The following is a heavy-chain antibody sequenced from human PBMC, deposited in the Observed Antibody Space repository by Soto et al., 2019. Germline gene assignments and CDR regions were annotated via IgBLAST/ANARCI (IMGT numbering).Heavy chain of an antibody. V-gene: IGHV1-69*18. Sequence: QVQLVQSGAEVKTPGSSVKVSCEASGGTFSSYSINWVRQAPGQGLEWMGRLIPMFGTTDYAQRFQGRVTFTADESTSTASMEVTNLTSEDTDVYYCARAVVLTFSRFYDVDVWGQGTTVTVAS. J-gene: IGHJ6*02. D-gene: IGHD2-2*01. CDR2: LIPMFGTT. CDR1: GGTFSSYS. CDR3: ARAVVLTFSRFYDVDV.